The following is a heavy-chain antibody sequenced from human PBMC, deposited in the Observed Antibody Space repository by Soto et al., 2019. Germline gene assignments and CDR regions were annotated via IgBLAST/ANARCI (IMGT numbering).Heavy chain of an antibody. Sequence: PSETLSVTCTVSGGSISSSSYYWGWIRQPPGKGLEWIGSIYYSGSTYYNPSLKSRVTISVDTSKNRFSLKLSSVTAADTAVYYCARLSLSAIVLWGQGTLVTVSS. J-gene: IGHJ4*02. CDR1: GGSISSSSYY. V-gene: IGHV4-39*01. CDR3: ARLSLSAIVL. CDR2: IYYSGST. D-gene: IGHD2-15*01.